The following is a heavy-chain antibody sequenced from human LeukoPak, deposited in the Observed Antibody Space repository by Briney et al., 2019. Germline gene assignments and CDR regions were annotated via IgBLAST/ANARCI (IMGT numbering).Heavy chain of an antibody. CDR2: INHSGST. J-gene: IGHJ6*02. CDR3: ARVVTMVRGIYYYYGMDV. Sequence: PSETLSLTCAVYGGSFSGYYWSWIRQPPGKGLEWIGEINHSGSTNYSPSLKSRVTISVDTSKNQFSLKLSSVTAADTAVYYCARVVTMVRGIYYYYGMDVWGQGTTVTVSS. D-gene: IGHD3-10*01. V-gene: IGHV4-34*01. CDR1: GGSFSGYY.